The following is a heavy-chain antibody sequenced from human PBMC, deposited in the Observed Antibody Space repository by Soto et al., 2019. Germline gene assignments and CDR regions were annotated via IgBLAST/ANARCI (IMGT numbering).Heavy chain of an antibody. CDR1: GGSISSSSYY. CDR2: IYYSGST. D-gene: IGHD1-7*01. Sequence: QLQLQESGPGLVKPSETLSLTCTVSGGSISSSSYYWGWIRQPPGMGLEWIGSIYYSGSTYYNPFLKGGVTISVDPSKNHFSPKLSSVNAAATAVDDCVRQPNNWNYVQGEYYFDYRGQRTLVTVST. V-gene: IGHV4-39*01. J-gene: IGHJ4*02. CDR3: VRQPNNWNYVQGEYYFDY.